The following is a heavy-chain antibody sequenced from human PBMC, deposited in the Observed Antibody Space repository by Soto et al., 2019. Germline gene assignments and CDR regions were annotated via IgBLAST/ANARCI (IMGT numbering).Heavy chain of an antibody. D-gene: IGHD6-13*01. Sequence: PSETLSLTCTVSGGSITSRNYYWGWIRQPPGKGLEWIGNIYYSGSTSYNPSLKSRVTISVDKSKNQFSLKLSSVTAADTAVYYCARDSRKSTRIAAAGTGNFDPWGQGTLVTVSS. CDR2: IYYSGST. V-gene: IGHV4-39*07. J-gene: IGHJ5*02. CDR3: ARDSRKSTRIAAAGTGNFDP. CDR1: GGSITSRNYY.